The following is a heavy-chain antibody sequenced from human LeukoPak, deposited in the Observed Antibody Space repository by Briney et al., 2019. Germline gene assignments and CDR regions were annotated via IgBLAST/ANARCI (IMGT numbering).Heavy chain of an antibody. J-gene: IGHJ4*02. CDR2: IQTTGIT. Sequence: SSETLSLTCTVSGDSITSSIFYWSWIRQPAGKGLEWIGRIQTTGITNYNPSLESRVTISVDTSKNQVSLNVTSVTAADTAVYYCARYRRDGYNRPFDYWGQGTLVTVSS. CDR3: ARYRRDGYNRPFDY. D-gene: IGHD5-24*01. CDR1: GDSITSSIFY. V-gene: IGHV4-61*02.